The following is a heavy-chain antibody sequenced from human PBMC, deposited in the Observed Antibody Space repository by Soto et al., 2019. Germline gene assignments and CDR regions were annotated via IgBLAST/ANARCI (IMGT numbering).Heavy chain of an antibody. CDR2: ISKDGSSQ. Sequence: QVQLVESGGGVVQPGRSLRLSCAASGFTFSEYVMHWVRQAPGKGLEWVTAISKDGSSQHYADSAKGRFTISRDNSENTLFVQMDTLTTEDTAVYYCAREYHSSGYAGTFQLWGQGTLVTVSS. V-gene: IGHV3-30-3*01. J-gene: IGHJ1*01. D-gene: IGHD3-22*01. CDR1: GFTFSEYV. CDR3: AREYHSSGYAGTFQL.